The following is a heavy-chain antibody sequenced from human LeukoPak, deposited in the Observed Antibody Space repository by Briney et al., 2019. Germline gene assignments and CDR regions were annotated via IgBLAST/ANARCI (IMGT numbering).Heavy chain of an antibody. CDR2: IYYSGST. CDR1: GGSISSYY. D-gene: IGHD3-10*01. V-gene: IGHV4-59*01. CDR3: ARGGSRVDYYGSGSYYISA. J-gene: IGHJ5*02. Sequence: SETLSLTCTVSGGSISSYYWSWIRQPPGKGLEWIGYIYYSGSTNYNPSLKSRVTISVGTSKNQFSLKLSSVTAADTAVYYCARGGSRVDYYGSGSYYISAWGQGTLVTVSS.